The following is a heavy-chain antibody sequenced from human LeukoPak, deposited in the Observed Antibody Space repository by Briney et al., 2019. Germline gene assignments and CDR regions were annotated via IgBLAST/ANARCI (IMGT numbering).Heavy chain of an antibody. V-gene: IGHV7-4-1*02. CDR2: INTNTGNP. CDR1: GYTFTSYD. D-gene: IGHD2-15*01. Sequence: GASVKVSCKASGYTFTSYDINWVQQAPGQGLEWMGWINTNTGNPTYAQGFTGRFVFSLDTSVSTAYLQISSLKAEDTAVYYCARDIVVVVAPNRGVWFDPWGQGTLVTVSS. J-gene: IGHJ5*02. CDR3: ARDIVVVVAPNRGVWFDP.